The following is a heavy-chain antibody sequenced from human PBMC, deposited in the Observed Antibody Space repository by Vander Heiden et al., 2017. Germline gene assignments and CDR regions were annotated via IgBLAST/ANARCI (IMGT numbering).Heavy chain of an antibody. CDR2: ISWNSGSI. Sequence: EVQLVESGGGLVQPGRSLRLSCAASGFTFDDYAMHWVRQAPGKGLEWVSGISWNSGSIGYADSVKGRFTISRDNAKNSLYLQMNSLRAEDTALYYCAKVKGVGAHYWYFDLWGRGTLVTVSS. J-gene: IGHJ2*01. D-gene: IGHD1-26*01. CDR3: AKVKGVGAHYWYFDL. V-gene: IGHV3-9*01. CDR1: GFTFDDYA.